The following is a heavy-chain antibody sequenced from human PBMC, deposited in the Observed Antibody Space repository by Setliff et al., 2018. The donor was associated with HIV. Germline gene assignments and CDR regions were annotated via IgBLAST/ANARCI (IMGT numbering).Heavy chain of an antibody. V-gene: IGHV1-8*01. D-gene: IGHD4-4*01. CDR1: GYTFSNYD. J-gene: IGHJ4*02. Sequence: ASVKVSCKASGYTFSNYDINWVRQATGQGVEWVGWMNPNSGNTGYAQKFQGRFTLTRNTSISTAYMELSSLRSEDTAVYSCARVATVSHPGDYFDYWGQGTLVTVSS. CDR3: ARVATVSHPGDYFDY. CDR2: MNPNSGNT.